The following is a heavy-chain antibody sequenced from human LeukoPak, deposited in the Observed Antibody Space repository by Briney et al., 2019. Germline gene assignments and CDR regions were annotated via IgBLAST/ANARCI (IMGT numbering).Heavy chain of an antibody. Sequence: GGSLRLSCAASGFTFSSYWMSWVRQAPGKGLAWVAHIKRDGSDKYYVGSVKGRFTISRDNARNSLYLQMNSLRAEDTAVYYCARMQDRWFGDPYFDYWGQGTLVTVSS. CDR2: IKRDGSDK. CDR3: ARMQDRWFGDPYFDY. CDR1: GFTFSSYW. J-gene: IGHJ4*02. D-gene: IGHD3-10*01. V-gene: IGHV3-7*01.